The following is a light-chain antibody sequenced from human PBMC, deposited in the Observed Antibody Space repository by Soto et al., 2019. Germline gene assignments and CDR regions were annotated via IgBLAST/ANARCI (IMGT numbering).Light chain of an antibody. Sequence: QSVLTQPSSLSGSPGQSITISGTITSIDIGAYDYVSWFQQHPGKAPKLMISEVNNRPSGVSNRFSGSKSGNTAYLTISGLQVEDEAEYFCFTSTTTSTQVFGTGTKVTVL. CDR2: EVN. V-gene: IGLV2-14*01. J-gene: IGLJ1*01. CDR1: SIDIGAYDY. CDR3: FTSTTTSTQV.